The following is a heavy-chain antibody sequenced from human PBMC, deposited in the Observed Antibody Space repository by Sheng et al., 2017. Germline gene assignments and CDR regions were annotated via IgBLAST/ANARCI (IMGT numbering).Heavy chain of an antibody. V-gene: IGHV3-23*04. Sequence: EVHLVESGGGLVQPGGSLRLSCAASGFTFSTYGMYWVRQAPGKGLEWVSAISGNGVNIYYADSVKGRFTISRDNSKNTLHLEMTSLRVDDTAVYYCTKAAVVGVPSWDYWGQGTLVTVSS. CDR1: GFTFSTYG. D-gene: IGHD1-26*01. J-gene: IGHJ4*02. CDR2: ISGNGVNI. CDR3: TKAAVVGVPSWDY.